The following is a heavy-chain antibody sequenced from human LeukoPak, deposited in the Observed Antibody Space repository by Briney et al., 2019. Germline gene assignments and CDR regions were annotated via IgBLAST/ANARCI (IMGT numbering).Heavy chain of an antibody. CDR3: AKDSSWYYFDY. V-gene: IGHV3-23*01. J-gene: IGHJ4*02. CDR2: ISGSGGST. CDR1: GFTFSSYA. D-gene: IGHD6-13*01. Sequence: GGSLKLSCAASGFTFSSYAMSWVRQAPGKGLEWVSAISGSGGSTYYADSVKGRFTISRDNSKNTLYLQMNSLRAENTAVYYCAKDSSWYYFDYWGQGTLVTVSS.